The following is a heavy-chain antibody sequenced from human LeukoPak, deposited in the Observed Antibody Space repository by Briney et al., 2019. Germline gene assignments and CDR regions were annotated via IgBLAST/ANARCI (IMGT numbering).Heavy chain of an antibody. CDR1: GYTLTQLS. Sequence: ASVKVSCKVSGYTLTQLSMHRVRQAPGKGLEWMGGFDPEDGETIYAQKFQGRVTMTEDTSTDTAYMELSRLRSDDTAVYYCARGVYYDSPWGQGTLVTVSS. CDR3: ARGVYYDSP. CDR2: FDPEDGET. D-gene: IGHD3-22*01. V-gene: IGHV1-24*01. J-gene: IGHJ5*02.